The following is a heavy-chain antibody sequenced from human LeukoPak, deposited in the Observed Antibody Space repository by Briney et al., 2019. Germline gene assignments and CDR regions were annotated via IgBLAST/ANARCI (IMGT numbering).Heavy chain of an antibody. J-gene: IGHJ1*01. Sequence: GGSLRLSCEGSGFTFSNYWMGWVRQAPGKGLQWVANIKTDGSEKYYVDSVKGRFTISRDNAKNSLYLQMNSLRAEDTAMYYCATYSSLNRREFQYWGQGTRLSV. CDR3: ATYSSLNRREFQY. V-gene: IGHV3-7*01. D-gene: IGHD3-22*01. CDR2: IKTDGSEK. CDR1: GFTFSNYW.